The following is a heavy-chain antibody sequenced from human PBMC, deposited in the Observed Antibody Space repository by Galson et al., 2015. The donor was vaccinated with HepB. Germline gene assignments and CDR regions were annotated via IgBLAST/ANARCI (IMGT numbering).Heavy chain of an antibody. CDR1: GYIFSSYW. J-gene: IGHJ4*02. CDR2: INSDGGIT. D-gene: IGHD2-15*01. CDR3: ARVPHPLGVVLGPGGAFDY. Sequence: SLRLSCAGSGYIFSSYWMHWVRQAPGKGLVWVSRINSDGGITDYADTVKGRFTISRDNAKNTLYLQMRSLRAEDTAVYYCARVPHPLGVVLGPGGAFDYWGQGSLVTVSS. V-gene: IGHV3-74*01.